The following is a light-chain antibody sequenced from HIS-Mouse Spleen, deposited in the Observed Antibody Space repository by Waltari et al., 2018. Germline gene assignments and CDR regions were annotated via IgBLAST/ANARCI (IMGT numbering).Light chain of an antibody. Sequence: SYELTQPPSVSVSPGQTARITCSGDALPKQYAYWYQQKPGQAPVVGIYKDSERPPGIPERFSGSSSGTTVTLTISGVQAEDEADYYCQSADSSGNYVVFGGGTKLTVL. CDR2: KDS. CDR1: ALPKQY. CDR3: QSADSSGNYVV. J-gene: IGLJ2*01. V-gene: IGLV3-25*03.